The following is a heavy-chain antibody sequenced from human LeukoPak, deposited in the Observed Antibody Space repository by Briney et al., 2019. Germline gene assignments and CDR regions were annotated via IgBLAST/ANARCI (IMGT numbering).Heavy chain of an antibody. D-gene: IGHD4-17*01. Sequence: SETLSLTCTVSGGSISSYYWSWIRQPPGKGLEWIGYIYYSGSTNYNPSLKSRVTISVDTSKNQFSLKLSSVTAADTAVYYCARGRGATTVTGCFDYWGQGTLVTVSS. CDR1: GGSISSYY. V-gene: IGHV4-59*01. CDR2: IYYSGST. J-gene: IGHJ4*02. CDR3: ARGRGATTVTGCFDY.